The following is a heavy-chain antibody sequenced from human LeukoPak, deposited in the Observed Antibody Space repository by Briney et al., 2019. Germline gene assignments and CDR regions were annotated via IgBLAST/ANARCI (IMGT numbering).Heavy chain of an antibody. CDR3: ARNGGYDSEYFYGMDV. J-gene: IGHJ6*02. CDR2: IYSAGST. CDR1: GXTVSSNY. V-gene: IGHV3-53*01. D-gene: IGHD5-12*01. Sequence: GWSLRLSCAASGXTVSSNYMSCGLQAPGLGLECASVIYSAGSTYYADSVKGRFSISRDNSKNTLYLQMNCLRAEDTAVYYCARNGGYDSEYFYGMDVWGQGTTVTVSS.